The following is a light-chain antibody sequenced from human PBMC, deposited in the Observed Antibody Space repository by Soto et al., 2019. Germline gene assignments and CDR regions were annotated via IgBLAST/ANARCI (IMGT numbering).Light chain of an antibody. CDR3: SSYTTSSTLI. CDR2: DVS. CDR1: SSDVGGYNY. Sequence: QSALTQPASVSGSPGQSITISCTGTSSDVGGYNYVSWYQQHPGKAPKLMIYDVSNRPSGVSNRFSGSKSGNTASLPISGLQAEDEADYYCSSYTTSSTLIFGGVTNLTVL. J-gene: IGLJ2*01. V-gene: IGLV2-14*01.